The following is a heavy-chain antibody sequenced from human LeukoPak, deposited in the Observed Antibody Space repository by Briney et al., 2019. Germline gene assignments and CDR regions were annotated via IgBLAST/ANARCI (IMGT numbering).Heavy chain of an antibody. CDR2: IIPIFGTA. CDR1: RGTFSSYA. D-gene: IGHD3-3*01. Sequence: ASLKVSCKASRGTFSSYAISCVPQAPGQGLEWMGGIIPIFGTANYAQKFQGRVTITTDESTSTAYMELSSRRSEDTAVYYCATGGFWSGYYYYMDVWGKGTTVTVSS. J-gene: IGHJ6*03. CDR3: ATGGFWSGYYYYMDV. V-gene: IGHV1-69*05.